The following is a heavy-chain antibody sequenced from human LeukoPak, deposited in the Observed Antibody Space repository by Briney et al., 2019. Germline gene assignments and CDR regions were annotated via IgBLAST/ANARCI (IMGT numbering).Heavy chain of an antibody. V-gene: IGHV3-30*02. J-gene: IGHJ6*03. Sequence: GGSLRLSCAASGFTFTRHGMHWVRQAPDKGLEWVAFIRYDGSDKYYADSVKGRFDISRDDSQNTLYLQMNSLRPEDTAVYYCAKGSYYRSDKCPQYYYYMDVWGKGTTVIVSS. CDR1: GFTFTRHG. CDR2: IRYDGSDK. D-gene: IGHD6-19*01. CDR3: AKGSYYRSDKCPQYYYYMDV.